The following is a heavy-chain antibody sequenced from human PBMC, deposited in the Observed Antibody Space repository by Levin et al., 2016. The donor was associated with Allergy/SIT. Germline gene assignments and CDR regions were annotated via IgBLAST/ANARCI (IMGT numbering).Heavy chain of an antibody. V-gene: IGHV3-23*01. D-gene: IGHD1-26*01. Sequence: GESLKISCEASGFTFSSFAMSWVRQAPGKGLEWVSAISRSGSDTQYADSVKGRFTISRDNPKNRLYLQMNSLRADDTAIYYCAKDEGPVGSYFDYWGQGTLVAVSS. CDR3: AKDEGPVGSYFDY. CDR2: ISRSGSDT. CDR1: GFTFSSFA. J-gene: IGHJ4*02.